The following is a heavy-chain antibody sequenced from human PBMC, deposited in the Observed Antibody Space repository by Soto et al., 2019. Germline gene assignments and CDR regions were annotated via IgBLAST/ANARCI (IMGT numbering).Heavy chain of an antibody. J-gene: IGHJ6*02. CDR3: AREGYYDFWSGPLGMDV. Sequence: SETLSLTCTVSGGSISGYYWSWIRQHPGKGLEWIGYIYYSGSTYYNPSLKSRVTISVDTSKNQFSLKLSSVTAADTAVYYCAREGYYDFWSGPLGMDVWGQGTTVTVSS. V-gene: IGHV4-31*03. CDR1: GGSISGYY. D-gene: IGHD3-3*01. CDR2: IYYSGST.